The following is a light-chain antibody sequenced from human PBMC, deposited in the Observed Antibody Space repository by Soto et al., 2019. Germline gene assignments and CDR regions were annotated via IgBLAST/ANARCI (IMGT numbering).Light chain of an antibody. Sequence: QSVLTQPASVSGSPGQSITISCTGTSSDIGGSILVSWYQQEPGKAPKLMIYEGSKRPSGVSNRFSGSKSGNTASLTISGLQAEDEADYYCSSYTSSSTFYVFGTGTKVTVL. CDR1: SSDIGGSIL. CDR3: SSYTSSSTFYV. CDR2: EGS. J-gene: IGLJ1*01. V-gene: IGLV2-14*02.